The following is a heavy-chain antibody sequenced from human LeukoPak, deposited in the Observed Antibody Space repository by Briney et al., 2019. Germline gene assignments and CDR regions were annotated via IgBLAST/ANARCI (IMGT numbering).Heavy chain of an antibody. D-gene: IGHD2-15*01. V-gene: IGHV3-23*01. CDR2: SGAAT. CDR1: GFTFSTST. CDR3: AKARGPREGVIAAIYYSGMDV. Sequence: GGSLRLSCTTSGFTFSTSTMTWVRQAPGKGLEWVSGSGAATYYADSVKGRFTVFRDDSKNTLDLQMNSLRVEDTAVYYCAKARGPREGVIAAIYYSGMDVWGQGTTVTVSS. J-gene: IGHJ6*02.